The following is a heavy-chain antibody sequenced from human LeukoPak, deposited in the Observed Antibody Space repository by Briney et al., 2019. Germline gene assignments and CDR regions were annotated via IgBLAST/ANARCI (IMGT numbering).Heavy chain of an antibody. CDR3: ARHRELGYCCGGSCPTAEYFQH. CDR2: IYYSGST. J-gene: IGHJ1*01. Sequence: SETLSLTCTVSGGSISSSSYYWGWIRQPPGKGLEWIGSIYYSGSTYYNPSLKSRVTISVDTSKNQFSLKLSSVTAADTAVYYCARHRELGYCCGGSCPTAEYFQHWGQGTLVTVSS. V-gene: IGHV4-39*01. CDR1: GGSISSSSYY. D-gene: IGHD2-15*01.